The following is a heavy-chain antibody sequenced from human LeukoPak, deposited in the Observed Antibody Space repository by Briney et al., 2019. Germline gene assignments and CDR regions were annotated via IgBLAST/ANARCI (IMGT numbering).Heavy chain of an antibody. D-gene: IGHD3-9*01. Sequence: ASVKVSCKASGYTFTSYAMNWVRQAPGQGLEWMGWINTNTGNPTYAQGFTGRFVFSLDTSVSTAYLQISSLKAEDTAVYYCARDSLWYDILTGYDHAADYWGQGTLVTVSS. CDR3: ARDSLWYDILTGYDHAADY. CDR2: INTNTGNP. J-gene: IGHJ4*02. V-gene: IGHV7-4-1*02. CDR1: GYTFTSYA.